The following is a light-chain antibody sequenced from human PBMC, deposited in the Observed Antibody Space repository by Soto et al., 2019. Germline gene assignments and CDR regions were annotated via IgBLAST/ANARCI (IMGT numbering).Light chain of an antibody. Sequence: QSALTQPPSASGSPGQSVTISCTGTSSDVGNYHYVSWYQQYPGKAPKLMIYEVNKRHSGVPDRFSGSKSGNTASMTVSGLQAEEEADYYCTSYAAGKNVVFGGGTKLTVL. CDR3: TSYAAGKNVV. CDR1: SSDVGNYHY. CDR2: EVN. J-gene: IGLJ2*01. V-gene: IGLV2-8*01.